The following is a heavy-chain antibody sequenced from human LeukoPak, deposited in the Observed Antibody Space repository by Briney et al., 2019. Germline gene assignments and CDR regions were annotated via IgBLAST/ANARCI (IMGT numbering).Heavy chain of an antibody. J-gene: IGHJ5*02. D-gene: IGHD6-19*01. CDR1: GYTFTGYY. CDR3: ARSIAVAASWFDP. Sequence: ASVKVSCKASGYTFTGYYMHWVRQAPGQGLEWMGWISAYNGNTNYAQKLQGRVTMTTDTSTSTAYMELRSLRSDDTAVYYCARSIAVAASWFDPWGQGTLVTVSS. CDR2: ISAYNGNT. V-gene: IGHV1-18*04.